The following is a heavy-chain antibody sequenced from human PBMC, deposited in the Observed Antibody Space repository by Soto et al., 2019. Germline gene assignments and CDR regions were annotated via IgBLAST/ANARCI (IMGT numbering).Heavy chain of an antibody. V-gene: IGHV4-39*02. CDR2: IYYIGNT. J-gene: IGHJ5*02. D-gene: IGHD4-17*01. CDR3: GAQDYVAKGYPFET. CDR1: GGSISSSSSY. Sequence: QLQLQESGPGLVKPSETLSLTCTVSGGSISSSSSYWGWIRQPPGKGLEWNGNIYYIGNTYYNPSLKSRVAISIDSSKARFSLKLNSVTTADTAVYYCGAQDYVAKGYPFETWGQGTLVTVSS.